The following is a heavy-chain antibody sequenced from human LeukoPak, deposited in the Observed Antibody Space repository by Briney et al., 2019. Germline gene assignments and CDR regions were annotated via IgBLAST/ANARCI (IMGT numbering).Heavy chain of an antibody. D-gene: IGHD1-1*01. CDR2: INHSGST. V-gene: IGHV4-34*01. J-gene: IGHJ5*02. CDR3: ARGIKKLERRKNWFDP. Sequence: SGTLSLTCAVYGGSFSGYYWSWIRQPPGKGLEWIGEINHSGSTNYNPSLKSRVTISVDTSKNQFPLKLSSVTAADTAVYYCARGIKKLERRKNWFDPWGQGTLVTVSS. CDR1: GGSFSGYY.